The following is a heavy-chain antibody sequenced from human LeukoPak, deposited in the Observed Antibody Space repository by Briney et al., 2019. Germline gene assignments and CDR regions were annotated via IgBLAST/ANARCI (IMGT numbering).Heavy chain of an antibody. CDR2: INHSGST. J-gene: IGHJ5*02. CDR3: ARGRRASSSWYGLVWFDP. V-gene: IGHV4-34*01. Sequence: SETLSLTCAVYGGSFSGYYWGWIRQPPGKGLEWIGEINHSGSTNYNPSLKSRVTISVDTSKNQFSLKLSSVTAADTAVYYCARGRRASSSWYGLVWFDPWGQGTLVTVSS. CDR1: GGSFSGYY. D-gene: IGHD6-13*01.